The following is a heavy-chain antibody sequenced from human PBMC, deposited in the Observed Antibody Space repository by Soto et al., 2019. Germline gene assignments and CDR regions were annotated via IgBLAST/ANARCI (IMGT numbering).Heavy chain of an antibody. CDR2: ISSSSSYI. Sequence: EVQLVESGGGLVKPGGSLRLSCAASGFTFSSYSMNWVRQAPGTGLEWVSSISSSSSYIYYADSVKGRCTISRDNAKNSLYLQMNSLRAEDTAVYYCARGATAMPLEYWGQGTLVTVSS. V-gene: IGHV3-21*01. CDR1: GFTFSSYS. CDR3: ARGATAMPLEY. J-gene: IGHJ4*02. D-gene: IGHD5-18*01.